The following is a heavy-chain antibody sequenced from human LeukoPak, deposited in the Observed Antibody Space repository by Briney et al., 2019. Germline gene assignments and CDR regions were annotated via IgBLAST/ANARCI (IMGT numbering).Heavy chain of an antibody. CDR2: IYSTGST. CDR3: AREIGITIFGFDP. CDR1: GGSISNYY. V-gene: IGHV4-4*07. J-gene: IGHJ5*02. Sequence: SETLSLTCTVSGGSISNYYWSWIRQSAGKGLEWIGRIYSTGSTNYNPSLKSRVTMSADTSKNQFSLKLNSVTAAGTAVYYCAREIGITIFGFDPWGQGTLVTVSS. D-gene: IGHD3-3*01.